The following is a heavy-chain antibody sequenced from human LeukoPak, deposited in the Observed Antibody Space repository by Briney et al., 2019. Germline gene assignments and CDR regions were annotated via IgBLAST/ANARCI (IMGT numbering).Heavy chain of an antibody. Sequence: PSQTLSLTCAVSGGSISSSGYSWSWIRQPPGKGLEWIGYIHHTGSTYYNPSLKSRVTISVDRSKNQFSLKLSSVTAADTAVYYCARHDCSSTSCYALYYYYGMDVWGQGTTVTVSS. CDR2: IHHTGST. V-gene: IGHV4-30-2*01. D-gene: IGHD2-2*01. CDR3: ARHDCSSTSCYALYYYYGMDV. J-gene: IGHJ6*02. CDR1: GGSISSSGYS.